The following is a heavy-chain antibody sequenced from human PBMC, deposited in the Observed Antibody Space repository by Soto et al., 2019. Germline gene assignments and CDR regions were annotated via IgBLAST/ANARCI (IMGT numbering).Heavy chain of an antibody. J-gene: IGHJ4*02. D-gene: IGHD1-26*01. CDR3: ERDGVGHTTFFGYFDY. CDR2: IRYDGSNI. Sequence: QVQLVESGGGVVQPGRSLRLSCAASGFTFSGLGMHWVRQAPGKGLEWVAVIRYDGSNIYYADAVKGRFTISRDNSKDTLYLQMTGLRADDTAVYYCERDGVGHTTFFGYFDYWGQGTLVTVSS. V-gene: IGHV3-33*01. CDR1: GFTFSGLG.